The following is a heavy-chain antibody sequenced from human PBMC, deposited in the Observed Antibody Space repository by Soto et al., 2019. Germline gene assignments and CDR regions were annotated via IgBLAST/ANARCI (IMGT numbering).Heavy chain of an antibody. CDR1: GFTFSDYY. Sequence: GGSLRLSCAASGFTFSDYYMSWFRQAPGKGLVWVAYISTSGSTINYADSVKGRFTISRDNAKNSLSLQMDSLRAEDTAVYYCARVASVISLDSWGQGTRVTVSS. J-gene: IGHJ4*02. CDR2: ISTSGSTI. CDR3: ARVASVISLDS. V-gene: IGHV3-11*04. D-gene: IGHD2-21*01.